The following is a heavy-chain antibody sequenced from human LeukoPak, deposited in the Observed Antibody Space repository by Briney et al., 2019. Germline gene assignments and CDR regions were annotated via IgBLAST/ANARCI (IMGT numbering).Heavy chain of an antibody. CDR1: GFTFSSYA. J-gene: IGHJ5*01. Sequence: GGSLRLSCAASGFTFSSYAMSWVRQAPGKGLEWVSAITGSGSNTYYADSVKGRFTISRDNSKNTLLLQMNSLRAEDTAVYYCAKVRWIAVTTTFDCWGQGTLVTVSS. D-gene: IGHD4-17*01. V-gene: IGHV3-23*01. CDR2: ITGSGSNT. CDR3: AKVRWIAVTTTFDC.